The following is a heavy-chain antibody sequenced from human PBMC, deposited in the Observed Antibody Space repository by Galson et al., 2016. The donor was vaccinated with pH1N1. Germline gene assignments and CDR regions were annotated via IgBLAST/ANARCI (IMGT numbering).Heavy chain of an antibody. V-gene: IGHV5-51*03. D-gene: IGHD2-21*01. CDR2: IFPGDSDT. CDR1: GYSFTSYW. J-gene: IGHJ6*03. CDR3: ARSPADPGYSYYYMDV. Sequence: QSGAEVKKPGESLKISCKGSGYSFTSYWIGWVRQMPGKGLEWMGIIFPGDSDTRYSPSFQGQVTISADKSISTAYLQLNSLRASGTAMYYCARSPADPGYSYYYMDVWGKGTTVIVSS.